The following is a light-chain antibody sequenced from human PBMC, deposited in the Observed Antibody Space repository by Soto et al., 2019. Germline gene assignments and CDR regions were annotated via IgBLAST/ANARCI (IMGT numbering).Light chain of an antibody. CDR3: QQYENWPG. CDR1: QSVDTN. Sequence: EIVMTQSPATLSLSPGDTATLSCRASQSVDTNLAWYVQKPGQAPRRLMYGVSTWGTGVTARFSGSGSGTEFTLTISGLQSEDFAVYYCQQYENWPGFGGGTKVDIK. CDR2: GVS. V-gene: IGKV3D-15*01. J-gene: IGKJ4*01.